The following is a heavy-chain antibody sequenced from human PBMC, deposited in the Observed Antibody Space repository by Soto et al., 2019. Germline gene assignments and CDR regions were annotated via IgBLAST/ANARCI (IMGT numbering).Heavy chain of an antibody. D-gene: IGHD6-19*01. CDR1: GFSLSSTRMA. CDR2: IYWDDDK. V-gene: IGHV2-5*02. CDR3: AHIVVAGLGYYFDY. J-gene: IGHJ4*02. Sequence: QITLKESGPTLVKPTQTLTLTCTFSGFSLSSTRMAVGWIRQPPGKALEWLALIYWDDDKRSSPFLTSRLTITKDTSKNQVVLTMSNMDPVDTARYYCAHIVVAGLGYYFDYWGQGTLVTVSS.